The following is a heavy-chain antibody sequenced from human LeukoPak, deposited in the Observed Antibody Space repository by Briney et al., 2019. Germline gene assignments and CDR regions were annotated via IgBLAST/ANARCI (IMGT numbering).Heavy chain of an antibody. CDR2: INPSGGST. CDR1: GYTFTSYY. J-gene: IGHJ5*02. V-gene: IGHV1-46*01. Sequence: ASVKVSCKASGYTFTSYYMHWVRQAPGQGLEWTGIINPSGGSTSYAQKFQGRVTMTRDTSTSTVYMELSSLRSEDTAVYYCARDGSSGYYYGWFDPWGQGTLVTVSS. CDR3: ARDGSSGYYYGWFDP. D-gene: IGHD3-22*01.